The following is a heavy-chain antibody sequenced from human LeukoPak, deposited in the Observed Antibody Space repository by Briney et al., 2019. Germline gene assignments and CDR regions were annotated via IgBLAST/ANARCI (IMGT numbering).Heavy chain of an antibody. Sequence: ASVKVSCKASGYTFTSYGISWVRQAPGQGLEWMGIINPSGGSTSYAQKFQGRVTMTRDTSTSTVYMELSSLRSEDTAVYYCARLRIVGATDYWGQGTLVTVSS. CDR2: INPSGGST. D-gene: IGHD1-26*01. J-gene: IGHJ4*02. CDR1: GYTFTSYG. CDR3: ARLRIVGATDY. V-gene: IGHV1-46*01.